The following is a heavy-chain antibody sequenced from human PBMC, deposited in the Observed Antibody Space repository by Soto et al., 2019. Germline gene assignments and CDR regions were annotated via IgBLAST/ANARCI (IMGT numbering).Heavy chain of an antibody. J-gene: IGHJ4*02. CDR1: GYTFITYG. D-gene: IGHD3-22*01. Sequence: QVQLVQSGAEVKKTGASVKVSCKASGYTFITYGVSWVRQAPGQGLDWLGWISTYNGNTRYAERLQGRVTMTTDTTTNTAYMELRNLRSDDTAVYYCARGPTDYYDNSANYFLDYGGQGTLVTVSS. CDR3: ARGPTDYYDNSANYFLDY. V-gene: IGHV1-18*01. CDR2: ISTYNGNT.